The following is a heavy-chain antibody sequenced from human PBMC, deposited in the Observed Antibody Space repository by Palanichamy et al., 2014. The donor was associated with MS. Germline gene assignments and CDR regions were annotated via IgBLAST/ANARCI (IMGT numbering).Heavy chain of an antibody. CDR3: VRRAGDY. CDR1: GGSISSSSYY. D-gene: IGHD6-13*01. J-gene: IGHJ4*02. Sequence: QPQLQESGPGLVKPSETLSLTCTVSGGSISSSSYYWGWIRQPPGKGLEWIGTIYYSGTTYYNPSLKSRVTISVDTSKNQFSLKLSSVTAADTAVYFCVRRAGDYWGQGTLVTVSS. CDR2: IYYSGTT. V-gene: IGHV4-39*01.